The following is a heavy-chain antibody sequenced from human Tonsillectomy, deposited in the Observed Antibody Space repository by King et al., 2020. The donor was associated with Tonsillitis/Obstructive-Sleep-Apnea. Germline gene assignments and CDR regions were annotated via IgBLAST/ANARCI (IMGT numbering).Heavy chain of an antibody. CDR1: GFTFTSSA. Sequence: QLVQSGPEVKKPGPSVKVSCKASGFTFTSSAMQWVRQARGQRLEWIGWIVVGSGNTNYAQKFQERVTITRDMSTSTAYMELSSLRSEDTAVYYCAVLYSGSYRSYFDYWGQGTLVTVSS. D-gene: IGHD1-26*01. CDR2: IVVGSGNT. CDR3: AVLYSGSYRSYFDY. V-gene: IGHV1-58*02. J-gene: IGHJ4*02.